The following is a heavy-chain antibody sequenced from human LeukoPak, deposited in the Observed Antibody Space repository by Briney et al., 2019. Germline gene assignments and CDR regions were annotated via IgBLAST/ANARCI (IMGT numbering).Heavy chain of an antibody. V-gene: IGHV3-23*01. D-gene: IGHD5-18*01. Sequence: PGGSLRLSCAASGFTSSSYAMSWVRQAPGKGLEWVSAISGSGGSTYYADSVKGRFTISRDNSKNTLYLQMNSLRAEDTAVYYCAKTLDRGYSYGYLDYWGQGTLVTVSS. J-gene: IGHJ4*02. CDR2: ISGSGGST. CDR3: AKTLDRGYSYGYLDY. CDR1: GFTSSSYA.